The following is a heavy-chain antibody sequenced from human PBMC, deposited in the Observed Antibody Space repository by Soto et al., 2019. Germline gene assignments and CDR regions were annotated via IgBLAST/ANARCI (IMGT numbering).Heavy chain of an antibody. CDR2: LFHSGAT. J-gene: IGHJ4*02. D-gene: IGHD2-2*01. CDR3: ARVSRYCSSTSCFAFDY. V-gene: IGHV4-4*02. Sequence: SETLSLTCAVSGGSISSDNWWSWVRQPPGKGLEWIGELFHSGATNYNPSLKSRVTISVDKSKNQFSLKLSSVTAADTAVYYCARVSRYCSSTSCFAFDYWGQGTLVTVSS. CDR1: GGSISSDNW.